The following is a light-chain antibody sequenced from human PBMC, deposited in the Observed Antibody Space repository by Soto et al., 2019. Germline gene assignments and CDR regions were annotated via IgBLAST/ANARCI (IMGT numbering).Light chain of an antibody. CDR3: QQYGSSPHT. CDR2: GAS. Sequence: EIVLTQSPGTLSLSPGERATLSCRTSQSVSSNYLGWYQQKPGQAPRLLIYGASSRATGIPDRFSGSGSGTDFTLTISRLEPEDFAVYYCQQYGSSPHTFGKGTKLEIK. CDR1: QSVSSNY. V-gene: IGKV3-20*01. J-gene: IGKJ2*01.